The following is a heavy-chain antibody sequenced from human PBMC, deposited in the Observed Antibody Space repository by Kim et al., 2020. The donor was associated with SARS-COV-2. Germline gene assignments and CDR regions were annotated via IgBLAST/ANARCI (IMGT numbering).Heavy chain of an antibody. D-gene: IGHD3-3*01. Sequence: GGSLRLSCAASGFTFSSYAMSWVRQAPGKGLEWVSAISGSGGSTYYADSVKGRFTISRDNSKNTLYLQMNSLRAEDTAVYYCAKGGLFGITIFGVVIREYFQHWGQGTLVTVYS. CDR2: ISGSGGST. J-gene: IGHJ1*01. CDR3: AKGGLFGITIFGVVIREYFQH. CDR1: GFTFSSYA. V-gene: IGHV3-23*01.